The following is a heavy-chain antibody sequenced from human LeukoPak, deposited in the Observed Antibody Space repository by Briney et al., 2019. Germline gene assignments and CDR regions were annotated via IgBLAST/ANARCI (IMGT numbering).Heavy chain of an antibody. CDR1: GYTISNFG. Sequence: ASVMVSCKASGYTISNFGINWVRQAPGQGLEWMGWISGNNDNLNYDQKFQGRFTVTTDSSRNTAYVELTNLCFDDTAVCYCARDGTSTDDYWGQGTLVTVSS. J-gene: IGHJ4*02. CDR2: ISGNNDNL. V-gene: IGHV1-18*01. CDR3: ARDGTSTDDY. D-gene: IGHD2-2*01.